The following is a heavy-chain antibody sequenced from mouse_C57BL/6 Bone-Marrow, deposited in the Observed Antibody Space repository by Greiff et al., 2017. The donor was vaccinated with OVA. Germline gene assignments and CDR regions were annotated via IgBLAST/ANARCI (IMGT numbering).Heavy chain of an antibody. Sequence: VQLQQPGAELVKPGASVKLSCKASGYTFTSYWMQWVKQRPGQGLEWIGEIDPSDSYTNSNQKFKGKATLTVDTSSSTAYMQLSSLTSEDSAVYYCARRGRGWFAYWGQGTLVTVSA. CDR1: GYTFTSYW. V-gene: IGHV1-50*01. J-gene: IGHJ3*01. CDR3: ARRGRGWFAY. CDR2: IDPSDSYT.